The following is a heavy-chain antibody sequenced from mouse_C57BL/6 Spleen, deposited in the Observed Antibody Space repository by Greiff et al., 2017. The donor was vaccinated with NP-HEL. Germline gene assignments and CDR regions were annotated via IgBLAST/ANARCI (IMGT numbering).Heavy chain of an antibody. CDR3: ARRSITTVVATDY. Sequence: VQLQQSGAELARPGASVKLSCKASGYTFTSYGISWVKQRPGQGLEWIGELYPRSGNTYYNAKFKGKATLTADKSSSTAYMELRSLTSEDSAVYFCARRSITTVVATDYWGQGTTLTVSS. CDR1: GYTFTSYG. J-gene: IGHJ2*01. D-gene: IGHD1-1*01. V-gene: IGHV1-81*01. CDR2: LYPRSGNT.